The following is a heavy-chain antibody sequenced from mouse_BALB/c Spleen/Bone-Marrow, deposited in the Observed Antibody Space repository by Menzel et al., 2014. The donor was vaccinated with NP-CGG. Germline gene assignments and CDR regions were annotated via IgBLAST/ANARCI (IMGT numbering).Heavy chain of an antibody. J-gene: IGHJ4*01. CDR3: GRGVYGFAY. V-gene: IGHV1-14*01. D-gene: IGHD2-10*02. Sequence: EVQLQESGPELVKPGALVKMSCKASGFTFTSYFMHWVKQKPEQGLEWIGYIDPYNDGTMYDAKFKGKARLTSDTSSNTAYLQLSGPTSDYSAVNYGGRGVYGFAYWGQGTPVTVS. CDR2: IDPYNDGT. CDR1: GFTFTSYF.